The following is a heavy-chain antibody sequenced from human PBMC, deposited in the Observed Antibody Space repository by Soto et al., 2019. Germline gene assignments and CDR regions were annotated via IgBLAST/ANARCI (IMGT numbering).Heavy chain of an antibody. D-gene: IGHD3-3*01. CDR2: IIPSFGTA. Sequence: QVQLVQSGAEVKKPGSSVKVSCKASGGTFSSYAISWVRQAPGQGLEWMGGIIPSFGTANYAQKFQGRVTITADESTSTAYMELSSLRSEDTAVYYCASTIFGVAPYYYGMDVWGQGTTVTVSS. J-gene: IGHJ6*02. CDR1: GGTFSSYA. V-gene: IGHV1-69*12. CDR3: ASTIFGVAPYYYGMDV.